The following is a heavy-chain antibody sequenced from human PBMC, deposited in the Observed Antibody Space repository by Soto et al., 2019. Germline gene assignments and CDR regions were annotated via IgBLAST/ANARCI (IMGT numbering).Heavy chain of an antibody. J-gene: IGHJ4*02. CDR3: AHRPSYCSGYSCYSGFDY. CDR2: IYWDDDK. D-gene: IGHD2-15*01. Sequence: QITLKESGPTLVKPTQTLTLTCTFSGFSLSTSGVGVGWIRQPPGKALEWLALIYWDDDKRYSPSLKSRLTITKDTSKNQVVLTMTNMDPVVTATYYCAHRPSYCSGYSCYSGFDYWGQGTLVTVSS. CDR1: GFSLSTSGVG. V-gene: IGHV2-5*02.